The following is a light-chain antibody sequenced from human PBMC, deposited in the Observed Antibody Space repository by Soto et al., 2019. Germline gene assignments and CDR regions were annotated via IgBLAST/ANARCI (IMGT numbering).Light chain of an antibody. Sequence: QAVVTQEPSLTVSPGGTVTLTCGSSPGAVTSGHHPYWLQQKPGQAPRTLIYHTTNTLSWTPARFSGSLLGGKAALTLSGAQPDDEAMYYCLLTYSGPWVFGGGTQLTAL. CDR3: LLTYSGPWV. V-gene: IGLV7-46*01. J-gene: IGLJ3*02. CDR1: PGAVTSGHH. CDR2: HTT.